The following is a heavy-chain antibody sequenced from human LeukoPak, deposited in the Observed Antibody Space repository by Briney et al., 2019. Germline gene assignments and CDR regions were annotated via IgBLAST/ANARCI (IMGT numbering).Heavy chain of an antibody. D-gene: IGHD6-13*01. CDR1: GYTFTGYS. CDR3: AREIAAVGTGNFDF. CDR2: INPNSGGT. Sequence: ASVKVSCKASGYTFTGYSMHWVRQAPGQGLEWMGWINPNSGGTNYAQKFQGRVTMTRDTSISTAYMEVSGLRCDDTIVYYCAREIAAVGTGNFDFRGQGTLVTVSS. J-gene: IGHJ4*02. V-gene: IGHV1-2*02.